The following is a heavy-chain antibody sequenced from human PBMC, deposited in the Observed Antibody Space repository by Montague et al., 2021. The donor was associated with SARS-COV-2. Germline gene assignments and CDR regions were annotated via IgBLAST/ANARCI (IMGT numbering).Heavy chain of an antibody. CDR3: ARGTGYDYYFDC. CDR2: IYYNTGNT. J-gene: IGHJ4*02. CDR1: GGSISDYY. Sequence: SETLSLTCSVSGGSISDYYWNWIRRPPGKGLEWIGYIYYNTGNTNYNPXPQSRVTISLDTSKNQFSLNLRSVTAADTALYFCARGTGYDYYFDCWGLGTLVTVPS. V-gene: IGHV4-59*01. D-gene: IGHD5-12*01.